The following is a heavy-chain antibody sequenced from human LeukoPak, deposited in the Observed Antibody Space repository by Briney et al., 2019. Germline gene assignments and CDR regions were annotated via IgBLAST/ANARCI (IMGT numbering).Heavy chain of an antibody. J-gene: IGHJ4*02. V-gene: IGHV3-23*01. CDR3: AIMHGYYDGSGYWVQ. D-gene: IGHD3-22*01. Sequence: PGGSLRLSCAAAGFTFGSHAMSWVSQAPGKGLEWVSFISPSGDRTSNADSVEGRFTISRDNPRNTLYLQMNSLRDEDTAVYYCAIMHGYYDGSGYWVQWGQGTLVTVSS. CDR2: ISPSGDRT. CDR1: GFTFGSHA.